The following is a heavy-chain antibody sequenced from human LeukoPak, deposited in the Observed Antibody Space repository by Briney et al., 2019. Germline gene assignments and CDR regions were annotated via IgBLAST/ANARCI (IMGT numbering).Heavy chain of an antibody. V-gene: IGHV4-39*07. CDR3: ARGRGYSGNDFYDY. CDR2: IYYSGSS. D-gene: IGHD5-12*01. J-gene: IGHJ4*02. CDR1: GGSISSRSYY. Sequence: SETLSLTCTVSGGSISSRSYYWGWIRQPPGKGLEWIGSIYYSGSSYNNPSLKSRVTISVDTSKNQFSLKLSSVTAADTAVYYCARGRGYSGNDFYDYWGQGTLVTVSS.